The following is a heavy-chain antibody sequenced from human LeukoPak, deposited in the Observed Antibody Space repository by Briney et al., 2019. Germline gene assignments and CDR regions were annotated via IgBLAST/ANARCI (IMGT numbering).Heavy chain of an antibody. CDR1: GFTFSTYA. D-gene: IGHD1-1*01. Sequence: PGGSLRLSCAASGFTFSTYAMSWVRRAPGKGLEWLSLISSSASSTHYADAVKGRFTISRDNAKSSLYLQMNSLRAEDTGVYYCARGPRDGTTGYSVSWGQGTLVTVSS. CDR2: ISSSASST. V-gene: IGHV3-48*01. J-gene: IGHJ5*02. CDR3: ARGPRDGTTGYSVS.